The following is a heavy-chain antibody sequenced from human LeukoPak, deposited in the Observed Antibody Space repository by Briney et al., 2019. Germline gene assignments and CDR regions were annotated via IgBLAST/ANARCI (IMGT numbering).Heavy chain of an antibody. J-gene: IGHJ4*02. V-gene: IGHV3-33*01. D-gene: IGHD3-16*02. CDR1: GFTFSSYG. Sequence: GGSLRLSCAASGFTFSSYGMHWVRQAPGKGLEWVAVIWYDGSNKYYADFVKGRFTISRDNSKNTLYLQMNSLRAEDTAVYYCARAAALYDYVWGSYRGLIDYWGQGTLVTVSS. CDR2: IWYDGSNK. CDR3: ARAAALYDYVWGSYRGLIDY.